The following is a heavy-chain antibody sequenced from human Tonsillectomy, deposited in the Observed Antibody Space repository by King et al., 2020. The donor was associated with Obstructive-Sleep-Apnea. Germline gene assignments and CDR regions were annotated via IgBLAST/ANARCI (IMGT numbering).Heavy chain of an antibody. Sequence: QLVQSGAEVKKPGASVKVSCKASGYTFTSYGIHWVRQAPGQRLEWMGWINAGNGNTKYSQKFQGRVTITRDTSAGTAYMELSSLRSEDTAVYFCARDGGYCSSTTCYGRGFAYWGQGTLVTVSS. CDR2: INAGNGNT. J-gene: IGHJ4*02. V-gene: IGHV1-3*01. CDR3: ARDGGYCSSTTCYGRGFAY. D-gene: IGHD2-2*01. CDR1: GYTFTSYG.